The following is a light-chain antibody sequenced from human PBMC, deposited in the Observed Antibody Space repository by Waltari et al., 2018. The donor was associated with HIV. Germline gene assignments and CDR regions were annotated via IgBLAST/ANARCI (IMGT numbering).Light chain of an antibody. Sequence: DIQMTQSPSTLSPSVGDRVTITCRASQSISSWLAWYQHKPGKAPNLLIYKASSLESGVPSRFSGSGSGTEFTLTISSLQPDDFATYYCQQYHSYPYTFGQGTKLEIK. J-gene: IGKJ2*01. CDR2: KAS. CDR3: QQYHSYPYT. CDR1: QSISSW. V-gene: IGKV1-5*03.